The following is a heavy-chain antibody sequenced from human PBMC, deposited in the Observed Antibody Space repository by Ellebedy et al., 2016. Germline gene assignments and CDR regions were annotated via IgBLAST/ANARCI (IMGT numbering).Heavy chain of an antibody. J-gene: IGHJ3*02. Sequence: SETLSLTCAVYGGSFSGSYCTCIRHPPGKGLEWIGEIYHSGSTNYNPSLRSRVTISVDTSKNQFSLKLSSVTAADTSVYFCARVKGYYDPDAFDIWGQGTMVTVSS. D-gene: IGHD3-22*01. CDR2: IYHSGST. CDR3: ARVKGYYDPDAFDI. CDR1: GGSFSGSY. V-gene: IGHV4-34*01.